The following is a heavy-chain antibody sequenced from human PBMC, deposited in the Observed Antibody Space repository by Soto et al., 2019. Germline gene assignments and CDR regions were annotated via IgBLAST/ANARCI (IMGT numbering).Heavy chain of an antibody. J-gene: IGHJ5*02. CDR1: GNSFRFSA. V-gene: IGHV1-69*06. CDR2: IIPIFGTA. CDR3: AYSTGGYYTWFDP. D-gene: IGHD1-26*01. Sequence: VASVKVSCKASGNSFRFSAISWLRQAPGQGLEWMGGIIPIFGTANYAQRFQGRVTIIADTSTSTAYMELSSLRSEDTAVYYCAYSTGGYYTWFDPWGQGTLVTVSS.